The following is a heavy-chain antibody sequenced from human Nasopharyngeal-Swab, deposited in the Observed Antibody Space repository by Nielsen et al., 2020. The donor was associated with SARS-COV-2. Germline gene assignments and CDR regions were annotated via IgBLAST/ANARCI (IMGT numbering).Heavy chain of an antibody. V-gene: IGHV4-31*03. CDR1: DGSISLGGYY. CDR3: ACPWALRGYSYAMDV. J-gene: IGHJ6*03. CDR2: ISYSGRT. D-gene: IGHD5-18*01. Sequence: SETLSLTCSVSDGSISLGGYYWSWIRQHPGKGLEWIGYISYSGRTDYNPSLKSRVSISVDTSKNQFPLKLSSVTAADTAVYYCACPWALRGYSYAMDVWGKGTTVTVSS.